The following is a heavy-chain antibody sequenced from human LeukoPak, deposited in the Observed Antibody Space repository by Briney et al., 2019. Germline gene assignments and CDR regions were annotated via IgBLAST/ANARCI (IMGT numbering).Heavy chain of an antibody. Sequence: AGGSLSLSCAAYAFTIDDYAMHWVRQAPGKGREWVSLISGDGSSTYYADCVKGRFTIYRDTSTNCMYLQMNSLRTDDTALYYCAKADITMIVVAAFDIWGQGTMVTVSS. CDR1: AFTIDDYA. J-gene: IGHJ3*02. CDR3: AKADITMIVVAAFDI. D-gene: IGHD3-22*01. CDR2: ISGDGSST. V-gene: IGHV3-43*02.